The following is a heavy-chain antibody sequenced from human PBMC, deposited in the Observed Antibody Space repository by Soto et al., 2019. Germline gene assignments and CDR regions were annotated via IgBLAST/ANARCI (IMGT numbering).Heavy chain of an antibody. V-gene: IGHV3-30-3*01. CDR1: GFTFSSYA. CDR3: ARDHSAVDTAMVTVGYFYY. Sequence: QVQLVESGGGVVQPGRSLRLSCAASGFTFSSYAMHWVRQAPGKGLEWVAVISYDGSNKYYADSVKGRFTISRDNSKNPLYRQMNRLRAEDTAVYYCARDHSAVDTAMVTVGYFYYWVPVTLVTVSS. J-gene: IGHJ4*02. CDR2: ISYDGSNK. D-gene: IGHD5-18*01.